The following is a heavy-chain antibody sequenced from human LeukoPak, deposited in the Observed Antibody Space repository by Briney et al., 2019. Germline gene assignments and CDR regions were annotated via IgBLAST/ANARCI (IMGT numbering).Heavy chain of an antibody. CDR2: IYTSGST. D-gene: IGHD6-19*01. V-gene: IGHV4-4*07. CDR3: ARGMGSGWYSNWFDP. Sequence: PSETLSLTCTVSGGSISSYYWSWIRQPAGKGLEWIGRIYTSGSTNYNPSLKSRVTMSVDTSKNQFSLKLSSVTAADTAVYHCARGMGSGWYSNWFDPWGQGTLVTVSS. CDR1: GGSISSYY. J-gene: IGHJ5*02.